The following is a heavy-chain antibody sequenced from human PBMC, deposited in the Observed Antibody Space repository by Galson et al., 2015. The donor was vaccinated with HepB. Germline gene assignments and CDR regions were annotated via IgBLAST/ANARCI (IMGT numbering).Heavy chain of an antibody. CDR2: IDWDDDK. CDR1: GFSLTTSSVR. CDR3: ARQAFDSSGRGAFNI. D-gene: IGHD3-22*01. J-gene: IGHJ3*02. Sequence: PALVKPTQTLTLTCTFSGFSLTTSSVRLSWLRQPPGKALEWLARIDWDDDKFYNTSLKTRLTISKETSKNQVVLTMTNMDPVDTATYYCARQAFDSSGRGAFNIWGQGTMVTVSS. V-gene: IGHV2-70*04.